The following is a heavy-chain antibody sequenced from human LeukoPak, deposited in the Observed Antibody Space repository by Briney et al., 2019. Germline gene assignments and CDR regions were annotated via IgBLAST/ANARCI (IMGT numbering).Heavy chain of an antibody. V-gene: IGHV1-46*03. Sequence: ASVKVSCKASGYTFTSYYMHWVRQAPGQGLEWMGIINPSGGSTSYAQKFQGRVTLTRDTSTSTVYMELSSLRSEDTAVYYRARGGTVYYYDSSGYSDYWGQGTLVTVSS. CDR1: GYTFTSYY. CDR2: INPSGGST. D-gene: IGHD3-22*01. J-gene: IGHJ4*02. CDR3: ARGGTVYYYDSSGYSDY.